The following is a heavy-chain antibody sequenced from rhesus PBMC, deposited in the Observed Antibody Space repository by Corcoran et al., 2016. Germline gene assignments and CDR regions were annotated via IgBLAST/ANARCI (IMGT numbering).Heavy chain of an antibody. Sequence: QLQLQESGPGLVKPSETLSVTCAVSGGSISSSYWSWIRQAPGKGLEWIGYIYGSGSSTNYNPSLKSRVTLSVDTYKNQLSLKLSSVTTADTAVYYCARGDTAGTVFDYWGQGVLVTVSS. CDR3: ARGDTAGTVFDY. D-gene: IGHD5-42*01. J-gene: IGHJ4*01. CDR2: IYGSGSST. CDR1: GGSISSSY. V-gene: IGHV4-169*01.